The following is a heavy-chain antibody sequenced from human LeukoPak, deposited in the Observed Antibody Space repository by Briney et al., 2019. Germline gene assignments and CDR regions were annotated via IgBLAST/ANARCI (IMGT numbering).Heavy chain of an antibody. D-gene: IGHD3-10*01. V-gene: IGHV3-23*01. CDR1: GFTFSSYA. CDR2: ISGSGGST. Sequence: PGGSLRLSCAASGFTFSSYAMSWVRQAPGKGLEWVSGISGSGGSTYYGDSVKGRFTISRDNSKNTLYLQMNSLRAEDTAVYYCAKVRVGHHSGAFDIWGQGTVVTVSS. CDR3: AKVRVGHHSGAFDI. J-gene: IGHJ3*02.